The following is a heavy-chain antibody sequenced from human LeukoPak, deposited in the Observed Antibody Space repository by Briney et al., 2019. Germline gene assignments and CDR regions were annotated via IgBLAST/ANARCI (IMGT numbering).Heavy chain of an antibody. V-gene: IGHV3-69-1*01. J-gene: IGHJ4*02. CDR2: ISSGSTE. CDR1: GFTFSDYN. Sequence: PGGSLRLSCAASGFTFSDYNMNWVRQAPGKGLEWVSYISSGSTEFYADSVKGRFTISRDNAKNSLYLRMNTLRAEDTAVYYCARDRVPYSSSLDYWGQGTLVTVSS. CDR3: ARDRVPYSSSLDY. D-gene: IGHD6-6*01.